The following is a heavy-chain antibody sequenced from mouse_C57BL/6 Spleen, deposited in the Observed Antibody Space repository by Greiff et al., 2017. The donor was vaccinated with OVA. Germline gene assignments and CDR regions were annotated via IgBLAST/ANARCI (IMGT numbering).Heavy chain of an antibody. CDR1: GYTFTDYE. V-gene: IGHV1-15*01. Sequence: VQVVESGAELVRPGASVTLSCKASGYTFTDYEMHWVKQTPVHGLEWIGAIDPETGGTAYNQKFKGKAILTADKSSSTAYMELRSLTSEDSAVYYCTRGTTVVADYWGQGTTLTVSS. CDR3: TRGTTVVADY. J-gene: IGHJ2*01. D-gene: IGHD1-1*01. CDR2: IDPETGGT.